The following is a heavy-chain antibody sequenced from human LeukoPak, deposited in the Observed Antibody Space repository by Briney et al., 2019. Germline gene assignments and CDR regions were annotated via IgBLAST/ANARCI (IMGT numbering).Heavy chain of an antibody. Sequence: GGSLRLSCAASGFTFSSYGMSWVRQAPGKGLEWVSAISGSGGSTYYADSVKGRFTISRDNSKNTLYLQMNRLRAEDTAVYYCAKGGAVSSKSITMIRGTRRYYYYMDVWGKGTTVTISS. CDR3: AKGGAVSSKSITMIRGTRRYYYYMDV. D-gene: IGHD3-10*01. J-gene: IGHJ6*03. CDR2: ISGSGGST. CDR1: GFTFSSYG. V-gene: IGHV3-23*01.